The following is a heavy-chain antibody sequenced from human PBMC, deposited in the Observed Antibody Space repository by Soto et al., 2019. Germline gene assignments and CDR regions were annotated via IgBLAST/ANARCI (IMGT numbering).Heavy chain of an antibody. V-gene: IGHV1-18*01. J-gene: IGHJ1*01. D-gene: IGHD6-6*01. CDR3: GRARGYSSSSFDFQY. Sequence: QVQLVQSGAEVKKPGASVKVSCKASGYTFTSYGISWVRQAPGQGLEWMGWISGYNGNTNYAQKLQGRVNMTTDTSTSSAYLGLRSLRSDDTAVYYCGRARGYSSSSFDFQYWGQGTLVTVSS. CDR2: ISGYNGNT. CDR1: GYTFTSYG.